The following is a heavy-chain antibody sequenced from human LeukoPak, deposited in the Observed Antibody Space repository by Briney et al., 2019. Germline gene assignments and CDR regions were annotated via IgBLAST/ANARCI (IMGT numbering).Heavy chain of an antibody. J-gene: IGHJ4*02. V-gene: IGHV4-34*01. CDR2: INHGGGT. Sequence: SETLSLTCAVYGGSFSDYFWNWIRQTPVKGLEWIGEINHGGGTNYNPSLKSRVTISVDTSKNQFSLKLSSVTAADTAVYYCARQAWIQLWFFDYWGQGTLVTVSS. CDR1: GGSFSDYF. D-gene: IGHD5-18*01. CDR3: ARQAWIQLWFFDY.